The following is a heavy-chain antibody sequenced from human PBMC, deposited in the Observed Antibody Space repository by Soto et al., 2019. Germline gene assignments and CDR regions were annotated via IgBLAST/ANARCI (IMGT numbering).Heavy chain of an antibody. Sequence: QVHLVQSGAEVRKPGASVKISCKASGYTFTNYAVHWVRQAPGQRLECMGWINSNNGNTEYSQKFQDRVTITRDTSASTVYMELHSLRSEDTAVYYCARDRISRRFDYWGQGTLVTVSP. CDR3: ARDRISRRFDY. J-gene: IGHJ4*02. D-gene: IGHD3-10*01. V-gene: IGHV1-3*04. CDR1: GYTFTNYA. CDR2: INSNNGNT.